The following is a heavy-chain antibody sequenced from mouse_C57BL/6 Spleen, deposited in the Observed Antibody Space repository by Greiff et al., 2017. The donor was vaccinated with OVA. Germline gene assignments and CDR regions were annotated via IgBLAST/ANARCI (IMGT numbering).Heavy chain of an antibody. CDR1: GYTFTSYG. Sequence: VHLVESGAELARPGASVKLSCKASGYTFTSYGISWVKQRTGQGLEWIGEIYPRSGNTYYNEKFKGKATLTADKSSSTAYMELRSLTSEDSAVYFCARSVEDWYFDVWGTGTTVTVSS. CDR3: ARSVEDWYFDV. J-gene: IGHJ1*03. V-gene: IGHV1-81*01. CDR2: IYPRSGNT.